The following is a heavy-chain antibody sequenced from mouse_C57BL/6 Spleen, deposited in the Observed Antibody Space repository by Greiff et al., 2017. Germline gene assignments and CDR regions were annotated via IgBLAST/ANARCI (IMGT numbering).Heavy chain of an antibody. CDR2: ISSGGDYI. D-gene: IGHD1-1*01. CDR1: GFTFSSYA. V-gene: IGHV5-9-1*02. J-gene: IGHJ4*01. Sequence: EVQLVESGEGLVKPGGSLKLSCAASGFTFSSYAMSWVRQTPEKRLEWVAYISSGGDYIYYADTVKGRFTLSRDNARNTLYLQRSSLKSEDTAMYYCTSFSTTEAMDYWGQGTSVTVSS. CDR3: TSFSTTEAMDY.